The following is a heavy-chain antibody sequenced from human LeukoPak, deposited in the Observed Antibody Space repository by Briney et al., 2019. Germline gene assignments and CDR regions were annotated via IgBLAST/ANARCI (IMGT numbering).Heavy chain of an antibody. D-gene: IGHD5-18*01. Sequence: PSGTLSLTCAVSGGSISSSNWWSWVRQPPGKGLVWIGEIYHSGSTNYNPSLKSRVTISVDKSKNQFSLKLSSVTAADTAVYYCARDPAKPDTAMDWYFDLWGRGTLVTVSS. CDR2: IYHSGST. CDR3: ARDPAKPDTAMDWYFDL. V-gene: IGHV4-4*02. J-gene: IGHJ2*01. CDR1: GGSISSSNW.